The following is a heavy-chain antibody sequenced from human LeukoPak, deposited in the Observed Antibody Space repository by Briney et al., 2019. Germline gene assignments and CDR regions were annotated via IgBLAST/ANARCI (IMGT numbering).Heavy chain of an antibody. J-gene: IGHJ6*02. CDR2: IYYSGST. V-gene: IGHV4-59*01. CDR1: GGSISSYY. CDR3: ARAGYYYGMDV. Sequence: PSETLSLTCTVSGGSISSYYWSWIRQPPGKGLEWIGYIYYSGSTNYNPSLKSRVTISVDTSKNQFSLKLSSVTAADTAVYYCARAGYYYGMDVWGQGTLVTVSS.